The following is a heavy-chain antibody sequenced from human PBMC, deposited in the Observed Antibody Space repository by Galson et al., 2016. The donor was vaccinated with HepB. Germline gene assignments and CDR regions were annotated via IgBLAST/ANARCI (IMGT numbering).Heavy chain of an antibody. J-gene: IGHJ6*04. CDR2: ISRSGDST. CDR3: VQGSTAPAV. Sequence: SLRLSCAASGFTFRNYGMTWVRQAPGKGLEVVSSISRSGDSTDYADSVKGRFTISRANSKNTLSLQMNSLTADDTAIYYCVQGSTAPAVWGKGTTVTVSS. D-gene: IGHD2-2*01. V-gene: IGHV3-23*01. CDR1: GFTFRNYG.